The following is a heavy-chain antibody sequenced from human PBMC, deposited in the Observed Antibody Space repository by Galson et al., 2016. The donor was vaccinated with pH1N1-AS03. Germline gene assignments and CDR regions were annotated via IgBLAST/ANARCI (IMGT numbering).Heavy chain of an antibody. CDR1: GFILRNYD. D-gene: IGHD3-22*01. Sequence: SLRLSCAAFGFILRNYDMHWVRQAPGRGLVWVSSINGEGSSTRGTDSVKGRFFISRDNAKNAVYLQMNSLRVEDTAVYYCARQDSSGYFHALDMWGQGTMVTVSS. J-gene: IGHJ3*02. CDR3: ARQDSSGYFHALDM. CDR2: INGEGSST. V-gene: IGHV3-74*01.